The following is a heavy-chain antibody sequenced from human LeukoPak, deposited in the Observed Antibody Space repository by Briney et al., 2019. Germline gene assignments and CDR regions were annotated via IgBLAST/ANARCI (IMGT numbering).Heavy chain of an antibody. CDR1: GFTFSSYA. Sequence: GGSLRLSCAASGFTFSSYAMSWVRQAPGKGLEWVAVIWYDGSNKYYADSVKGRFTISRDNSKNTLYLQMNSLRAEDTAVYYCARDTRAEFDYWGQGTLVTVSS. V-gene: IGHV3-33*08. J-gene: IGHJ4*02. CDR2: IWYDGSNK. CDR3: ARDTRAEFDY.